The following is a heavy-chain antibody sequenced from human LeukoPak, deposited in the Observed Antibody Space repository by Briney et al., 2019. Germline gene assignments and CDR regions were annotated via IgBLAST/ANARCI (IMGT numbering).Heavy chain of an antibody. CDR2: IWYDGSNK. Sequence: GGSLRLSCAASGFTFSTYGMHWVRQAPGKGLEWVAVIWYDGSNKDYADAVKGRFTISRDNSKNTLYLQMNGLRAEDTALYYCARDGWGSGNFDYWGQGTLVTVSS. CDR1: GFTFSTYG. V-gene: IGHV3-33*01. D-gene: IGHD3-10*01. CDR3: ARDGWGSGNFDY. J-gene: IGHJ4*02.